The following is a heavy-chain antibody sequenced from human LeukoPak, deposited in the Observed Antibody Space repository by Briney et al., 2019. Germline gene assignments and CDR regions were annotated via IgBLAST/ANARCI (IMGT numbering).Heavy chain of an antibody. CDR2: INTNTGNP. V-gene: IGHV7-4-1*02. Sequence: ASVKVSCKASGYTFTNYAMNWVRQAPGQGLEWMGWINTNTGNPTYAQGFTGRFVFSLDTSVSTAYLQISSLKAEDTAVYYCARDLFDLYYDSSGYSFWGQGTRVTVSS. J-gene: IGHJ4*02. D-gene: IGHD3-22*01. CDR3: ARDLFDLYYDSSGYSF. CDR1: GYTFTNYA.